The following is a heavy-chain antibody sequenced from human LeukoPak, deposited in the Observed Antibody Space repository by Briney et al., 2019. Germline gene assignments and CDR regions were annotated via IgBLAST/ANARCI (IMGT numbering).Heavy chain of an antibody. V-gene: IGHV1-8*02. J-gene: IGHJ4*02. CDR1: GYTFTSYG. CDR2: MNPNSGNT. D-gene: IGHD1-26*01. CDR3: ARAKWELDFDY. Sequence: ASVKVSCKASGYTFTSYGISWVRQATGQGLEWMGWMNPNSGNTGYAQKFQGRVTMTRNTSISTAYMELSSLRSEDTAVYYCARAKWELDFDYWGQGTLVTVSS.